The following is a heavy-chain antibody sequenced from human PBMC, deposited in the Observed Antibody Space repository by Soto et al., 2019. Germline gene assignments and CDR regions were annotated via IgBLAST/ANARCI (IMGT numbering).Heavy chain of an antibody. V-gene: IGHV3-30*18. CDR1: GFTFSSYG. D-gene: IGHD2-2*03. CDR2: ISYDGSNK. CDR3: AKDQDKLDNYYYGMDV. Sequence: GGSLRLSCAASGFTFSSYGMHWVRQAPGKGLEWVAVISYDGSNKYYADSVKGRFTISRDNSKNTLYLQMNSLRAEDTAVYYCAKDQDKLDNYYYGMDVWGQGTTVTVS. J-gene: IGHJ6*02.